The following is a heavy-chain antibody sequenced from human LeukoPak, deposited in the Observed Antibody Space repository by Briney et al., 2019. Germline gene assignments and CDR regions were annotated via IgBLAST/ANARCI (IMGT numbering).Heavy chain of an antibody. CDR2: VYRSGST. D-gene: IGHD6-19*01. CDR3: ARRGTSGWAYYFDF. J-gene: IGHJ4*02. Sequence: SETLSLTCDVSGDSISSSSNYWGWVRHLPGKGLEWIGSVYRSGSTYYNPSLKSRVTISVDTSKNQFTLNLTSVTAADTAVYHCARRGTSGWAYYFDFWDPGSLLTVSS. CDR1: GDSISSSSNY. V-gene: IGHV4-39*01.